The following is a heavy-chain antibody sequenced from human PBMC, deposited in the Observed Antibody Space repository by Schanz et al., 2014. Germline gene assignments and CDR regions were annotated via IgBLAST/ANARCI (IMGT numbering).Heavy chain of an antibody. V-gene: IGHV4-59*08. D-gene: IGHD3-9*01. Sequence: QVQLQESGPGLVKPSETLSLTCSVSGGDIGNYYWSWIRQPPGKGLEWIGYIHQSGGTNYNPSLKSRVTILVDTSKNQFALRLTSLTAADTAVYYCTKAVRPEPESIFFQHWGQGTLVTVSS. CDR1: GGDIGNYY. J-gene: IGHJ1*01. CDR2: IHQSGGT. CDR3: TKAVRPEPESIFFQH.